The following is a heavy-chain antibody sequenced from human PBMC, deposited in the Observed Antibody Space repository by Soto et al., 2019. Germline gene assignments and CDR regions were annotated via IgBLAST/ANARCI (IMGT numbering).Heavy chain of an antibody. V-gene: IGHV4-4*02. Sequence: QVQLQESGPGLVKPSETLSLTCAVSGGSIRSRNWWSWVRQPPGKGLEWIGEIHHSGSTHYNPSLKSRVTMSVDKSKNQFSLNLSSVTAADTAVYYCASENSWNDGGMDVWGQGTTVTVSS. CDR3: ASENSWNDGGMDV. CDR1: GGSIRSRNW. CDR2: IHHSGST. J-gene: IGHJ6*02. D-gene: IGHD1-1*01.